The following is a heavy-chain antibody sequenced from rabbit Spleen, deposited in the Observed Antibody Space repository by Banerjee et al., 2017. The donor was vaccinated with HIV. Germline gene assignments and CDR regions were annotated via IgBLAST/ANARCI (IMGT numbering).Heavy chain of an antibody. CDR2: IDIGSRDFT. J-gene: IGHJ4*01. D-gene: IGHD7-1*01. V-gene: IGHV1S45*01. CDR1: GIDFSSYNF. CDR3: ARFYAGYGDFGYAAM. Sequence: QEQLVESGGGLVKPGGTLTLTCKASGIDFSSYNFICWVRQAPGKGLEWIACIDIGSRDFTYYASWAKGRFIISKTSSTTVTLQMTSLTVADTATYFCARFYAGYGDFGYAAMWGPGTLVTVS.